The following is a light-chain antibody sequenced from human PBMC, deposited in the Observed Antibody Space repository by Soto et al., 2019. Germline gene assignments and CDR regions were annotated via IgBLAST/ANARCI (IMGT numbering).Light chain of an antibody. CDR2: AAS. J-gene: IGKJ1*01. CDR3: QQSYGTPWT. V-gene: IGKV1-39*01. CDR1: QSITTY. Sequence: DIQMTQSPSSLSASVGDRVTVTCRASQSITTYVNWYQQKPGKAPKLLIYAASSLQSGVPSRFSGSGSGTDFTLTITSLQPEDFATYICQQSYGTPWTFGQGTKVEIK.